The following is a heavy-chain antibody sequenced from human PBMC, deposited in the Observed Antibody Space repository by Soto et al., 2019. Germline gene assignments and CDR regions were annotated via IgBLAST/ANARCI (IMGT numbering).Heavy chain of an antibody. CDR3: ARDQSLLRFLEGTTHPFDY. CDR2: IKQDGSEK. CDR1: GFTFSSYW. D-gene: IGHD3-3*01. V-gene: IGHV3-7*01. J-gene: IGHJ4*02. Sequence: GGSLRLSCAASGFTFSSYWMSWVHQAPGKGLEWVANIKQDGSEKYYVDSVKGRFTISRDNAKNSLYLQMNSLRAEDTAVYYCARDQSLLRFLEGTTHPFDYWGQGTLVTVSS.